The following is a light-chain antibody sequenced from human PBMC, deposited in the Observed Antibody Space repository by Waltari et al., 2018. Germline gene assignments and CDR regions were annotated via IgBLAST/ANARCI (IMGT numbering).Light chain of an antibody. CDR1: QNINSF. J-gene: IGKJ1*01. CDR3: QQSYSTWT. V-gene: IGKV1-39*01. Sequence: DIQMTQSPSSLSASVGDRVTITCRASQNINSFLNWYQQKPGRAPKLLLYAASSLHSGVPSRFSGSGSGTDYTLTISSLQPEDFATYYCQQSYSTWTSGQGTKVEIK. CDR2: AAS.